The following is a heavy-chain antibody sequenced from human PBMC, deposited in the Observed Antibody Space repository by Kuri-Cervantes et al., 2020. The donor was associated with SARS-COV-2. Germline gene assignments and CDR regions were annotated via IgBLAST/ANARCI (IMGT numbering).Heavy chain of an antibody. CDR3: ARERGSWYVPLRTYYYYYMDV. J-gene: IGHJ6*03. D-gene: IGHD6-13*01. CDR2: INPNSGGT. V-gene: IGHV1-2*02. Sequence: ASVKVSCKASGYTFTGYYMHWVRQAPGQGLEWMGWINPNSGGTNYAQKFQGRVTMTRDTSISTAYMELSRLRSDDTAVYYCARERGSWYVPLRTYYYYYMDVWGKGTTVTVSS. CDR1: GYTFTGYY.